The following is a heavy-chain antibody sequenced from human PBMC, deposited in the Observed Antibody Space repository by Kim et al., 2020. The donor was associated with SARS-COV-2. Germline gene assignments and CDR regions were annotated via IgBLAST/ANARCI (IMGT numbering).Heavy chain of an antibody. CDR3: ASSSLLLWFGELSTYCDY. V-gene: IGHV4-34*01. J-gene: IGHJ4*02. CDR2: INHSGST. CDR1: GGSFSGYY. Sequence: SETLSLTCAVYGGSFSGYYWSWIRQPPGKGLEWIGEINHSGSTNYNPSLKSRVTISVDTSKNQFPLKLSSVTAADTAVYYCASSSLLLWFGELSTYCDYWGQGTLVTVSS. D-gene: IGHD3-10*01.